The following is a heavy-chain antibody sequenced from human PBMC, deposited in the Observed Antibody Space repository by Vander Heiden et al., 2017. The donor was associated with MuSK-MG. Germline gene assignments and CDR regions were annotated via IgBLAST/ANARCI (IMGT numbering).Heavy chain of an antibody. D-gene: IGHD3-10*01. CDR1: GFPFRSYA. V-gene: IGHV3-30-3*01. CDR2: ISYDGSNK. Sequence: QVQLVESGGGVVQPGRSLRLSCAASGFPFRSYALHRVGQAPGKGLEWVAVISYDGSNKYYADSVKGRFTISRDNSKNTLYLQMNSLRAEDTAVYYCARGYGSGSYYPSDYWGQGTLVTVSS. J-gene: IGHJ4*02. CDR3: ARGYGSGSYYPSDY.